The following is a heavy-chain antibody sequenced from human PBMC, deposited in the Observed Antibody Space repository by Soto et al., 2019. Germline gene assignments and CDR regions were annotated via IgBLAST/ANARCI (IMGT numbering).Heavy chain of an antibody. CDR3: AREPNSIDY. J-gene: IGHJ4*02. CDR2: IKQDGSEK. V-gene: IGHV3-7*01. Sequence: GGSLRLSCAASRFTFSNYWMSWVRQAPGKGLEWVANIKQDGSEKYYVDSVKGRFTISRDNAKNSLYLQMNSLRAEDTAVYYCAREPNSIDYWGQGTLVTASS. CDR1: RFTFSNYW. D-gene: IGHD2-15*01.